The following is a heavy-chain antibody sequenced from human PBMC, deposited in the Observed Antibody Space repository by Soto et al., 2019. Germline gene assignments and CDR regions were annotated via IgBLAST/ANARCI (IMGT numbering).Heavy chain of an antibody. CDR1: GFTFSEYG. D-gene: IGHD2-15*01. CDR2: ISHRGDNK. Sequence: QVQLVESGGGVVQPGRSLRLSCEASGFTFSEYGMHWVRQAPGKGLEWVAGISHRGDNKYIADSVKGRFTISRDNSKNMLFLQMTSMRAEDTAVYHCATVGYCSEDSCYTLTIRYGMDVWGQGTTVIVSS. CDR3: ATVGYCSEDSCYTLTIRYGMDV. V-gene: IGHV3-30-3*01. J-gene: IGHJ6*02.